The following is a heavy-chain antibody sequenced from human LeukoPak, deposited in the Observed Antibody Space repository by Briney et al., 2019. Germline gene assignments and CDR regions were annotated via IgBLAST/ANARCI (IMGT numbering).Heavy chain of an antibody. D-gene: IGHD3-10*01. CDR2: IYYSGST. CDR1: GGSISSGDYY. Sequence: SETLSLTCTVSGGSISSGDYYWSWIRQPPGKGLEWIGYIYYSGSTNYNPSLKSRVTISVDTSKNQFSLKLSSVTAADTAVYYCATGTLTMVRGVRYYYYYMDVWGKGPRSPSP. J-gene: IGHJ6*03. V-gene: IGHV4-30-4*08. CDR3: ATGTLTMVRGVRYYYYYMDV.